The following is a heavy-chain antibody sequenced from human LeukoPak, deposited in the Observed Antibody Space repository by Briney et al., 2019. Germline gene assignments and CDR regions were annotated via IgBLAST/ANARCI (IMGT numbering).Heavy chain of an antibody. V-gene: IGHV4-4*07. D-gene: IGHD3-3*01. CDR1: GASMSSYY. CDR3: ARNLDFWCGFFDY. J-gene: IGHJ4*02. Sequence: SETLSLTCTVSGASMSSYYWSWIRQPAGKGLEWIGRIYTSGSTNYNPSLKSRVTISVDTSKNQFSLKLSSVTAADTAVYYCARNLDFWCGFFDYWGQGTLVTVSS. CDR2: IYTSGST.